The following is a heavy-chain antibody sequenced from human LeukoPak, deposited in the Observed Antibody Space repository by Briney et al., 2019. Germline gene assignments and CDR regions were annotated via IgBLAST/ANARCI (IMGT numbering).Heavy chain of an antibody. J-gene: IGHJ4*02. CDR2: ISANNGNT. CDR3: ARDGYFDY. V-gene: IGHV1-18*01. CDR1: GYTFNNYG. Sequence: SSVKVSCKASGYTFNNYGIVWVREAPGQGLEWMGWISANNGNTNYAQKLQDRVTMTTDTSSSTASMGPRSLRFDDTAVYYCARDGYFDYWGQGTLVTVSS.